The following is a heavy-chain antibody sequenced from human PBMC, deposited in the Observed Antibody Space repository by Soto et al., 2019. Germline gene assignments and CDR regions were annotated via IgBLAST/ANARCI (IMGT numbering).Heavy chain of an antibody. CDR1: GFTFTSSA. D-gene: IGHD3-22*01. Sequence: SVKVSCEASGFTFTSSALQWVRQARVQRLEWIGWIVVGSGNTNYAQKFQERVTITRDMSTSTAYMGLSSLRSEDTAVYYCAAAHYDSSGYWLRPFDYWGQGTLVTVSS. V-gene: IGHV1-58*01. CDR2: IVVGSGNT. J-gene: IGHJ4*02. CDR3: AAAHYDSSGYWLRPFDY.